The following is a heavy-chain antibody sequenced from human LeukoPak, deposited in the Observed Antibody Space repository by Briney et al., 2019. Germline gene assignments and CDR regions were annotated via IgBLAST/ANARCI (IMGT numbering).Heavy chain of an antibody. V-gene: IGHV4-4*07. CDR1: GGSISSYY. D-gene: IGHD2-15*01. Sequence: PSETLSLTCTVSGGSISSYYWSWIRQPAGKGLEWIGRIYTSGSTNYNPSLKSRVTMSVDTSKNQFSLKLSSVTAADTAVYYRARAGVVAAIAGSFYNWFDPWGQGTLVTVSS. CDR2: IYTSGST. CDR3: ARAGVVAAIAGSFYNWFDP. J-gene: IGHJ5*02.